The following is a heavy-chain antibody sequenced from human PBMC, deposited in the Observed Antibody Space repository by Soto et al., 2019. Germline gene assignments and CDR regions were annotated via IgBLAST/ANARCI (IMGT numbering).Heavy chain of an antibody. V-gene: IGHV3-23*01. Sequence: GGSLRLSCTASGITFDSYAMGWVRQAPGKGLEWVSAISISGASTSFGDFVEGRFTISRDNSENTAYLQMSSLRVEDTAVYYCAKGDSGWPLWYSEHWGQGILVIVSS. J-gene: IGHJ4*02. CDR3: AKGDSGWPLWYSEH. CDR1: GITFDSYA. CDR2: ISISGAST. D-gene: IGHD6-19*01.